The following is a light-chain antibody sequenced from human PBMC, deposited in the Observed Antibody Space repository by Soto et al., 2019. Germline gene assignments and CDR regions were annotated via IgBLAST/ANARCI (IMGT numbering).Light chain of an antibody. CDR2: DAF. CDR1: QNIGGW. CDR3: QQFNSYSLT. V-gene: IGKV1-5*01. Sequence: DIQLNQYPSTLAASVGDRVSLTCRASQNIGGWLAWYQQKQGEAPNLLMYDAFSLKSGVPSRFSGSGSGTEFTLTISSLQPEDCATYYCQQFNSYSLTFGQGTKVDIK. J-gene: IGKJ1*01.